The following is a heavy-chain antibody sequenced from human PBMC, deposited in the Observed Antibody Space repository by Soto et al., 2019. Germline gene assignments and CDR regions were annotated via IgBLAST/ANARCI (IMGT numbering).Heavy chain of an antibody. CDR2: IYPGDSDA. Sequence: EESLKISCTGSGYSFTSYRIGWVRQLPGKSLAWMGIIYPGDSDARYCPSFQGQVTISADKSTSTAYLQWSSLKASDTATYYCARAVDYYDGSGYSHPPAYWGQGTLVTVSS. CDR1: GYSFTSYR. J-gene: IGHJ4*02. V-gene: IGHV5-51*01. CDR3: ARAVDYYDGSGYSHPPAY. D-gene: IGHD3-22*01.